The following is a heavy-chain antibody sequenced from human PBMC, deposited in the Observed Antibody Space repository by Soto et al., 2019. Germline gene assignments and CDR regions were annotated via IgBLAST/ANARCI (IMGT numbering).Heavy chain of an antibody. J-gene: IGHJ4*02. CDR2: MSGTGVST. CDR3: AKAVFSSGWSPSYFDY. CDR1: GFTFSSYA. D-gene: IGHD6-19*01. V-gene: IGHV3-23*01. Sequence: EVQPLESGGGLVQPGRSLRLSCAASGFTFSSYAMNWVRQAPGKGLEWVSAMSGTGVSTYYADSVKGRFTISRANSKNTLYLQMNRLRVEDTAVFYCAKAVFSSGWSPSYFDYWGQGTLVTVSS.